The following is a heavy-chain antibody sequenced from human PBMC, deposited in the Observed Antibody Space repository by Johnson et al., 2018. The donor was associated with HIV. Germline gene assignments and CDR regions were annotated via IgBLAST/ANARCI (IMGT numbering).Heavy chain of an antibody. CDR1: GFTFDDYT. CDR3: AKDWTEMSTIPDAFDI. Sequence: VQLVESGGGLVQPGGSLRLSCAASGFTFDDYTMHWVRQAPGKGLEWVSLSSWDGGSTYYADSVKGRFTISRDNSKSTLYLQMNSLRVEDSAVYYCAKDWTEMSTIPDAFDIWGQGTMVTVSS. V-gene: IGHV3-43*01. CDR2: SSWDGGST. D-gene: IGHD5-24*01. J-gene: IGHJ3*02.